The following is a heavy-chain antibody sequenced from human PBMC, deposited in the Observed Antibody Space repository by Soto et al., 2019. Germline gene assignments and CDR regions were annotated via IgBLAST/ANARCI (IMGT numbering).Heavy chain of an antibody. CDR2: ISTGGAYM. V-gene: IGHV3-21*06. J-gene: IGHJ4*02. D-gene: IGHD2-8*01. Sequence: EVQLVESGGGLVKAGGSLRLVCTASGFTFRNYNMNWVRQAPGKGLEWVSSISTGGAYMFYADSVKGRFTISRDNAQNSLLRQIDSPRAEDSAVYYCARDMASPGCDYFDSWGQGTLVTVSS. CDR3: ARDMASPGCDYFDS. CDR1: GFTFRNYN.